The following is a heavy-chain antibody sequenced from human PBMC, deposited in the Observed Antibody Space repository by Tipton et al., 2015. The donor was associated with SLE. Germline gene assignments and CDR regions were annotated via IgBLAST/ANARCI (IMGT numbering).Heavy chain of an antibody. Sequence: TLSLTCTVSGASVSSRSYYWNWVRQPAGKGLEWIGRIYTGGFTYYNPSLESRVTISMDTSKNQFSLKLTSVTAADTAVYYCARSPLEFYDFWNGYFDFWGQGTLVTASS. J-gene: IGHJ4*02. CDR2: IYTGGFT. CDR1: GASVSSRSYY. V-gene: IGHV4-61*02. D-gene: IGHD3-3*01. CDR3: ARSPLEFYDFWNGYFDF.